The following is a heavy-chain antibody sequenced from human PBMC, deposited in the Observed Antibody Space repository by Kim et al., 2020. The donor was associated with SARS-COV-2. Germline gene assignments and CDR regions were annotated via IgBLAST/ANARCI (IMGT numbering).Heavy chain of an antibody. Sequence: GGSLRLSCAASGFTFSSYGMHWVRQAPGKGLEWVAVISYDGSNKYYADSVKGRFTISRDNSKNTLYLQMNSLRAEDTAVYYCAKDGGYDYVWGSYRPYYFDYWGQGTLVTVSS. CDR3: AKDGGYDYVWGSYRPYYFDY. D-gene: IGHD3-16*02. CDR1: GFTFSSYG. J-gene: IGHJ4*02. CDR2: ISYDGSNK. V-gene: IGHV3-30*18.